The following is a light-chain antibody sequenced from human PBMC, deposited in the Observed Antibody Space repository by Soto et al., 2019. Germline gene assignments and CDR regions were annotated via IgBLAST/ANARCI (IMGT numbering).Light chain of an antibody. CDR3: SLYTSSSTDV. CDR1: SNDVANNKF. Sequence: QSALTQPASVSESPGQSITISCTGTSNDVANNKFVSWYQQSPGKAPKLLIYEDTRRPPGVSNRFSASKSGNTASLTISGLQAEDEADYYCSLYTSSSTDVFGTGTKVTVL. CDR2: EDT. V-gene: IGLV2-14*02. J-gene: IGLJ1*01.